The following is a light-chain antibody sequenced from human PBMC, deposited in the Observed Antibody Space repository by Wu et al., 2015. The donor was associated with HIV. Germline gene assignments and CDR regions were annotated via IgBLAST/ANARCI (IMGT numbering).Light chain of an antibody. CDR1: QSVGNNY. V-gene: IGKV3-20*01. CDR3: QQYGNSPRT. Sequence: DIVLTQSPGTLSLSPGGRATLSCRASQSVGNNYLAWYQQMPGQAPRLLIYGASSRATGIPDRFTGSGSGTDFILTISRLEPEDFAVYYCQQYGNSPRTFGQGTKVEIK. CDR2: GAS. J-gene: IGKJ1*01.